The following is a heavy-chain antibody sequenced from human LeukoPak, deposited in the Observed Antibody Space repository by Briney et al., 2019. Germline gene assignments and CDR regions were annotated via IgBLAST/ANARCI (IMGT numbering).Heavy chain of an antibody. CDR1: GGTFSSYA. CDR3: VWKGCSSTSCSNHYFDY. CDR2: IIPIFGTA. J-gene: IGHJ4*02. V-gene: IGHV1-69*05. D-gene: IGHD2-2*01. Sequence: SVKVSCKASGGTFSSYAISWVRQAPGQGLEWMGGIIPIFGTANYAQKFQGRVTITTDESTSTAYMELSSLRSEDTAVYYCVWKGCSSTSCSNHYFDYWGQGTLVTVSS.